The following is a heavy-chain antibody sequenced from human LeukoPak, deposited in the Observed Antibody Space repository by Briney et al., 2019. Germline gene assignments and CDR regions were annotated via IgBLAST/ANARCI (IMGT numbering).Heavy chain of an antibody. J-gene: IGHJ6*02. CDR2: IKLISGGT. CDR1: GYTFTRYY. CDR3: ARGGYDFVYYYYGMDV. V-gene: IGHV1-2*06. D-gene: IGHD3-3*01. Sequence: ASVKGSCKASGYTFTRYYMHWVRHTPGQGVEWMGRIKLISGGTNNQQKLRGRVTMTRDTTISTDYKELSRRRADDTAVYYCARGGYDFVYYYYGMDVWGQGTTVTVSS.